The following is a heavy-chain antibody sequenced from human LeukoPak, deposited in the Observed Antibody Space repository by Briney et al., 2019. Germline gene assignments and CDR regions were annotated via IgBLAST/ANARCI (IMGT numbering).Heavy chain of an antibody. J-gene: IGHJ3*02. D-gene: IGHD3-10*01. Sequence: SVKVSCKASGGTFSSYAISWVRQAPGQGLEWMGGIIPIFGTANYAQKFQGRVTITADKSTSTAYMELSSLRSEDTAVYYCARLPTPRPPTLYGSGSYYLRVGFDIWGQGTMVTVSS. CDR1: GGTFSSYA. CDR2: IIPIFGTA. V-gene: IGHV1-69*06. CDR3: ARLPTPRPPTLYGSGSYYLRVGFDI.